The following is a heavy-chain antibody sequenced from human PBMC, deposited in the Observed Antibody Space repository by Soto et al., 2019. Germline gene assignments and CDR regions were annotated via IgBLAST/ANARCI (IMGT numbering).Heavy chain of an antibody. V-gene: IGHV1-3*01. CDR1: GYTFTSYA. D-gene: IGHD3-16*01. J-gene: IGHJ3*02. CDR2: INAGNGNT. Sequence: ASVKVSCKASGYTFTSYAMHWVRQAPGQRLEWMGWINAGNGNTKYSQKFQGRVTITRDTSASTAYMELSSLRSEDTAVYYCARPIDDVARAPSDAFDIRGQGTMVTVSS. CDR3: ARPIDDVARAPSDAFDI.